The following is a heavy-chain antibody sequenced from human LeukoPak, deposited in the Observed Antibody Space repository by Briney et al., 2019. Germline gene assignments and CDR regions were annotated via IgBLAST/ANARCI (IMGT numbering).Heavy chain of an antibody. V-gene: IGHV3-74*01. CDR2: INNDGSST. J-gene: IGHJ4*02. D-gene: IGHD3-16*01. CDR1: GYTFGSYW. CDR3: VRDNGGEHL. Sequence: GGSLRLSCAASGYTFGSYWMYWVRQAPGKGLVWVSRINNDGSSTIYADSVKGRFTIPRDNAKNTLYLQMNSLRDDDTAVYYCVRDNGGEHLWGQGTLVTVSS.